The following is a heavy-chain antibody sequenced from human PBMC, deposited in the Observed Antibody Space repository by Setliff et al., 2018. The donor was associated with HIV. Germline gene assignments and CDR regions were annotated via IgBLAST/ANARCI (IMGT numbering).Heavy chain of an antibody. CDR3: ARGSWKDGAQGYFFDH. D-gene: IGHD1-1*01. J-gene: IGHJ4*02. V-gene: IGHV4-39*07. CDR2: IHYNEKT. CDR1: GGSASNSRYY. Sequence: SETLSLTCTVSGGSASNSRYYWAWIRQPPGKGLEYIGSIHYNEKTYYNPSLKSRLSTSIDTSKNQFSLSLRSVTAADTAVYYCARGSWKDGAQGYFFDHWGQGTLVTVSS.